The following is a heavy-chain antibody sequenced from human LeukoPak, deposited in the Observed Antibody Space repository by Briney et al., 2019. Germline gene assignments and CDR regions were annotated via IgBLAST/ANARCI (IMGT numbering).Heavy chain of an antibody. CDR1: GFTFSSYA. Sequence: QSGGSLRLSCAASGFTFSSYAMSWVRQAPGKGLEWVSAISGSGGSTYYADSVKGRFTISRDNSKNTLYLQMNSLRAGDTAVYYCARGEWFGELSRYYYYYYMDVWGKGTTVTISS. D-gene: IGHD3-10*01. CDR3: ARGEWFGELSRYYYYYYMDV. V-gene: IGHV3-23*01. J-gene: IGHJ6*03. CDR2: ISGSGGST.